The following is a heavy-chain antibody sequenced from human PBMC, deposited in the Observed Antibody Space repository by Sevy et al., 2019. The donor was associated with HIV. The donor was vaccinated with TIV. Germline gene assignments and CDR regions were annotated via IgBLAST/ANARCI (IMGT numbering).Heavy chain of an antibody. CDR2: ISWSSGNI. J-gene: IGHJ4*02. CDR3: VKDRSGSYSLDY. Sequence: GGSLRLSCAASGFTFDDYTMNWVRQAPGKGLEWVSGISWSSGNIAYADSVEGRFTISRDNAKNSLYLQMNSLRVEETALYYCVKDRSGSYSLDYWGQGTLVTVSS. V-gene: IGHV3-9*01. CDR1: GFTFDDYT. D-gene: IGHD1-26*01.